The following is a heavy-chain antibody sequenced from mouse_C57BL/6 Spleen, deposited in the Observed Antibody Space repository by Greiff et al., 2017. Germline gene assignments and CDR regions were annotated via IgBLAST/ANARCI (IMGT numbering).Heavy chain of an antibody. J-gene: IGHJ3*01. CDR1: GYTFTDYS. CDR3: ERDESDDYYSLAY. V-gene: IGHV1-84*01. CDR2: FYPASGST. Sequence: QVQLQQSGAELVKPGASVKMSCKASGYTFTDYSIHWVKQRPGQGLEWIGWFYPASGSTKYNEKFKGKATLTVDKSSSTAYMQLSRLTSEASAVYYGERDESDDYYSLAYWGQGTLVTVSA. D-gene: IGHD2-3*01.